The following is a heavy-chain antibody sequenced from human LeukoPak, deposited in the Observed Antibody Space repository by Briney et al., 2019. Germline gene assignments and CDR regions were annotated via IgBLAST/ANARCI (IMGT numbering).Heavy chain of an antibody. CDR1: SFTFDDYA. CDR2: ISWNSGSI. V-gene: IGHV3-9*01. J-gene: IGHJ2*01. D-gene: IGHD6-19*01. CDR3: AKGAVAGAFYWYFDL. Sequence: GGSLRLSCAASSFTFDDYAMHWVRHAPGKCLEWVSGISWNSGSIVYADSVKGRFTISRDNAKNSLYLQMNSLRAEDTALYYCAKGAVAGAFYWYFDLWGRGTLVTVSS.